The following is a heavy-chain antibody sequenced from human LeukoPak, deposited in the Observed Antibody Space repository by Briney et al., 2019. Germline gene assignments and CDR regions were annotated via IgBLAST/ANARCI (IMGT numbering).Heavy chain of an antibody. V-gene: IGHV3-30*18. CDR1: GFTFNSYG. CDR3: AKDQTSFDYYGSGSYLDY. D-gene: IGHD3-10*01. J-gene: IGHJ4*02. CDR2: ISYDGSNI. Sequence: PGGSLRLSCAASGFTFNSYGMHWVRQAPGKGLEWVAVISYDGSNIYYSDSVKGRFTISRDNTKNTLYLQMNSLRPEDTAVYYCAKDQTSFDYYGSGSYLDYWGQGTLVTVSS.